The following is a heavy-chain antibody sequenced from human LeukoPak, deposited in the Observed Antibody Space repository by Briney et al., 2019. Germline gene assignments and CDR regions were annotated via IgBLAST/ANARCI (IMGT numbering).Heavy chain of an antibody. V-gene: IGHV3-21*01. Sequence: GGSLRLSCAASGFTFSRYSMNWVRQAPGKGLEWVSSISISSNYIYYTDSLKGRFTISRDNAKNSLYLQMNSLRAEDTAVYYCARAQRAIFGVVIIRDDAFDIWGQGTMVTVSS. CDR2: ISISSNYI. D-gene: IGHD3-3*01. CDR3: ARAQRAIFGVVIIRDDAFDI. CDR1: GFTFSRYS. J-gene: IGHJ3*02.